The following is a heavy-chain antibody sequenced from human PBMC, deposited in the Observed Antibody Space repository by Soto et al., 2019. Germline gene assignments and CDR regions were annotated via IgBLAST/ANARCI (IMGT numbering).Heavy chain of an antibody. V-gene: IGHV4-38-2*02. Sequence: SETLSLTCAVSGYSISSGYYWGWIRHPPGKGLEWIGSIYHSGSTYYNPSLKGRVTISVDTSKNQFSLKLSSVTAADTAVYYCARDNGQWLVNWFDPWGQGTLVT. CDR2: IYHSGST. J-gene: IGHJ5*02. CDR1: GYSISSGYY. D-gene: IGHD6-19*01. CDR3: ARDNGQWLVNWFDP.